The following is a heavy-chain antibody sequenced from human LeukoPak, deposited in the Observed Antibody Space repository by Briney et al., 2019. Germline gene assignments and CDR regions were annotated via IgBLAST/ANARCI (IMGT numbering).Heavy chain of an antibody. CDR2: IGGLGGST. V-gene: IGHV3-23*01. Sequence: GGSLRLSCAASGFTFSSHAMGGVRQAPGKGLEWVSGIGGLGGSTYNAGSVKGRFTISRDNSQNTLYLHMNSLRADDTAVYYCARDPGVVAFHYFDYWGQGSLVTVSS. CDR3: ARDPGVVAFHYFDY. J-gene: IGHJ4*02. D-gene: IGHD2-15*01. CDR1: GFTFSSHA.